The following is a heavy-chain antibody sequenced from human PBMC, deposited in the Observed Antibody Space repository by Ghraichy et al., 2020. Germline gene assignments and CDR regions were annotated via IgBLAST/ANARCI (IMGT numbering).Heavy chain of an antibody. CDR2: ISGSGGST. V-gene: IGHV3-23*01. J-gene: IGHJ4*02. D-gene: IGHD3-22*01. Sequence: LSLTCAASGFTFSRYAMSWVRQAPGKGLEWVSAISGSGGSTNYADSVKGRFTISRDNSKNTLYLQMNSVRAEDTAVYYCAKVPREGRDYYDSSGYYFDYWGQGTQVTVSS. CDR3: AKVPREGRDYYDSSGYYFDY. CDR1: GFTFSRYA.